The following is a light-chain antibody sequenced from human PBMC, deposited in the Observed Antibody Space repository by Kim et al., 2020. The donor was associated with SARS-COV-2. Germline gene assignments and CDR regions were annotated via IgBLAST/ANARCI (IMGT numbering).Light chain of an antibody. CDR3: QQYNSYSPT. CDR2: KTS. V-gene: IGKV1-5*03. CDR1: QSFSSW. Sequence: DIQMTQSPSTLSASVGDRVTITCRASQSFSSWLAWYQEKPGKVPKLLIYKTSILESGVPSRFSGSGSGTEFTLTISSLQPDDFATYYCQQYNSYSPTFGQGTKLEIK. J-gene: IGKJ2*01.